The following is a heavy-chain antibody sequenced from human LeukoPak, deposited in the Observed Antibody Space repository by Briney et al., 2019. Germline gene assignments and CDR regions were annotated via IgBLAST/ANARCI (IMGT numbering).Heavy chain of an antibody. J-gene: IGHJ5*02. CDR3: ARDWRSWFDP. CDR2: IYSGGST. Sequence: GGSLRLSCAASGFTASSNYMSWVRQAPGKGLEWVSVIYSGGSTYYADSVKGRFTISRDNSKNTLYLQMNSLRAEDTAVYYCARDWRSWFDPWGQGTLVTVSS. V-gene: IGHV3-53*01. CDR1: GFTASSNY.